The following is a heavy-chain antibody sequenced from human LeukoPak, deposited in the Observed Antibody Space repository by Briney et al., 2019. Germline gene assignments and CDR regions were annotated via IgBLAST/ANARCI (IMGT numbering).Heavy chain of an antibody. CDR3: ARGIVVVPAAFLDAFDI. D-gene: IGHD2-2*01. CDR1: GYSISSGYY. Sequence: SETLSLTCTVSGYSISSGYYWGWIRQPPGKGLEWIGEINHSGSTNYNPSLKSRVTISVDTSKNQFSLKLGSVTAADTAVYYCARGIVVVPAAFLDAFDIWGQGTMVTVSS. J-gene: IGHJ3*02. CDR2: INHSGST. V-gene: IGHV4-38-2*02.